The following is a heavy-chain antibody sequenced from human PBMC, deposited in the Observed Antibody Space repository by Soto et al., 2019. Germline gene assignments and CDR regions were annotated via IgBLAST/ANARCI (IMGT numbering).Heavy chain of an antibody. D-gene: IGHD5-12*01. Sequence: QVKLVQSGAEVKKPGSSVKVSCKASGGTFRSYAISWVRQAPGQGLEWMGGIFPTFGTANSEQKFQGRVTVTAAESTSTADMGLRSLRSAATAVYDCARGDGYINFDYWGQGTLVTVSS. CDR2: IFPTFGTA. CDR3: ARGDGYINFDY. CDR1: GGTFRSYA. V-gene: IGHV1-69*12. J-gene: IGHJ4*02.